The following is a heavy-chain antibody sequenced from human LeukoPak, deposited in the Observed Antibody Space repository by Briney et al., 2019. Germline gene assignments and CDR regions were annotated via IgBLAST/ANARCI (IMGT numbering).Heavy chain of an antibody. D-gene: IGHD3-22*01. CDR2: IYYSGST. Sequence: SQTLSLTCTVSGGSISSGGYYWSWIRQHPGKGLEWIGYIYYSGSTYYNPSLKSRVTISVDTSKNQFSLKLSSVTAADTAVYYCAREGGGYYYDSSGYFDYWGQGTLVTVSS. V-gene: IGHV4-31*03. J-gene: IGHJ4*02. CDR1: GGSISSGGYY. CDR3: AREGGGYYYDSSGYFDY.